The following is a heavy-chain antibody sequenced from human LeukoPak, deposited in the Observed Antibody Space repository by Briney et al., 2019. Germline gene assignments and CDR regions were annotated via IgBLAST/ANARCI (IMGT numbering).Heavy chain of an antibody. V-gene: IGHV4-39*01. CDR2: ISYSGSA. J-gene: IGHJ4*02. Sequence: KPSETLSLTCTVSGGSISSSSYYWGWICHPPGKGLEWMGSISYSGSAYYNPSLKSRVSISVDTSKNQFSLKLSSVTAADTAVYYCARLTVTYYYDSSGSHLDYWGQGTLVTVSS. CDR1: GGSISSSSYY. D-gene: IGHD3-22*01. CDR3: ARLTVTYYYDSSGSHLDY.